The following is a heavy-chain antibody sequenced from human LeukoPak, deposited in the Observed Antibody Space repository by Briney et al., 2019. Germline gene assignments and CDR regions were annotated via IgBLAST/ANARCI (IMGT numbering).Heavy chain of an antibody. J-gene: IGHJ4*02. Sequence: GGSLRLSCAASGFTFSSYAMSWVRQAPGKGLEWVSAISGSGGSTYYADSVKGRFTISRDNSKNTLYLQMNSQRAEDTAVYYCAKDARTYYGSGSYSSPFDYWGQGTLVTVSS. CDR3: AKDARTYYGSGSYSSPFDY. CDR2: ISGSGGST. CDR1: GFTFSSYA. V-gene: IGHV3-23*01. D-gene: IGHD3-10*01.